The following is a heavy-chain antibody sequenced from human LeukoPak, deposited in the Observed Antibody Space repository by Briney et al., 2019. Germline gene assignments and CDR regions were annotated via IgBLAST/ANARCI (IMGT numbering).Heavy chain of an antibody. CDR2: INHSGST. CDR1: DGSFSGYY. V-gene: IGHV4-34*01. Sequence: SETLSLTCAVYDGSFSGYYWSWIRQPPGKGLEWIGEINHSGSTNYNPSLKSRVTISVDTSKNQFSLKLSSVTAADTALYYCARGRVTMIVVVNSYYYSMDVWGKGTTVTVSS. D-gene: IGHD3-22*01. CDR3: ARGRVTMIVVVNSYYYSMDV. J-gene: IGHJ6*03.